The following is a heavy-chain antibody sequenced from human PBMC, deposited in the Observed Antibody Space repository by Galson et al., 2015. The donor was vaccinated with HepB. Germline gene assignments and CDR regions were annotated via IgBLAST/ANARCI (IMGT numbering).Heavy chain of an antibody. Sequence: SLRLSCAASEFALGAYTMHWVRQAPGKGVGRVAAITNNGGTKFYADSVRGRVTISRDNSESTVSLQMNNLRVEDTALYYCVRDQIGTFAFDIWGQGTMVTVSS. CDR1: EFALGAYT. V-gene: IGHV3-30-3*01. CDR3: VRDQIGTFAFDI. J-gene: IGHJ3*02. D-gene: IGHD1-26*01. CDR2: ITNNGGTK.